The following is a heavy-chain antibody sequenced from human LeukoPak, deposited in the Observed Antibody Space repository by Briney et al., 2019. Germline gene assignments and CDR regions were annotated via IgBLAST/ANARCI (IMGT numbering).Heavy chain of an antibody. CDR1: GGSFSGYY. CDR2: INHSGST. D-gene: IGHD6-13*01. V-gene: IGHV4-34*01. CDR3: AGWNSWYGFDY. Sequence: KPSETLSLTCAVYGGSFSGYYWSWIRQPPGKGLEWIGEINHSGSTNYNPSLKSRVTISVDTSKNQFSLKLSSVTAADTAVYYCAGWNSWYGFDYWGQGTLVTVSS. J-gene: IGHJ4*02.